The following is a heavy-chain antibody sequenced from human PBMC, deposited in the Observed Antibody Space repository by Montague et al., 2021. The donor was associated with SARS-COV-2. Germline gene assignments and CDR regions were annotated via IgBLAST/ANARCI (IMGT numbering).Heavy chain of an antibody. CDR1: GGPISRNY. CDR2: INHSGST. CDR3: ARGVRQLGVRYYYYYIDV. V-gene: IGHV4-34*01. D-gene: IGHD6-6*01. Sequence: SETLSLTCTVPGGPISRNYWNWIRQPPGKGLEWIGEINHSGSTNYNPSLKSRVTISMDTSKNQFSLKLSSVTAADTAVYYCARGVRQLGVRYYYYYIDVWDKGTTVTVSS. J-gene: IGHJ6*03.